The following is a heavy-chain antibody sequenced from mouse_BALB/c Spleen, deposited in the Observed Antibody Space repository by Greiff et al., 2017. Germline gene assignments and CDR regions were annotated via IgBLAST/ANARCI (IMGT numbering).Heavy chain of an antibody. D-gene: IGHD3-2*02. V-gene: IGHV5-12-1*01. CDR1: GFAFSSYD. CDR3: ARHQGPYYAMDY. J-gene: IGHJ4*01. CDR2: ISSGGGST. Sequence: EVMLVESGGGLVKPGGSLKLSCAASGFAFSSYDMSWVRQTPEKRLEWVAYISSGGGSTYYPDTVKGRFTISRDNAKNTLYLQMSSLKSEDTAMYYCARHQGPYYAMDYWGQGTSVTVSS.